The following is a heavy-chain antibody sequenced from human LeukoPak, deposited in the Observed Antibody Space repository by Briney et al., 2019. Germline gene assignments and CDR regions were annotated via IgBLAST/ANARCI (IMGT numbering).Heavy chain of an antibody. CDR2: ISSSSSYI. CDR1: GFTFSSYS. CDR3: AKDAYYYDSSGYYVY. D-gene: IGHD3-22*01. Sequence: GGSLRLSCAASGFTFSSYSMNWVRQAPGKGLEWVSSISSSSSYIYYADSVKGRFTISRDNAKNSLYLQMNSLRAEDTAVYYCAKDAYYYDSSGYYVYWGQGTLVTVSS. J-gene: IGHJ4*02. V-gene: IGHV3-21*04.